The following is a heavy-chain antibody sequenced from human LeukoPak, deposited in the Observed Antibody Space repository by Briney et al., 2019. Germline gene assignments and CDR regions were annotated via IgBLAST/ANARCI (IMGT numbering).Heavy chain of an antibody. CDR3: AKSPVEMATIPQWFDY. D-gene: IGHD5-24*01. V-gene: IGHV3-9*01. CDR1: GFTFDDYA. CDR2: ISWNSRSI. Sequence: PGGSLRLSCAASGFTFDDYAMHWIRQAPGKGLEWVSGISWNSRSIGYADSVKGRFTISRDNARNSLYLQMNSLRTEDTALYYCAKSPVEMATIPQWFDYWGQGTLVTVSS. J-gene: IGHJ4*02.